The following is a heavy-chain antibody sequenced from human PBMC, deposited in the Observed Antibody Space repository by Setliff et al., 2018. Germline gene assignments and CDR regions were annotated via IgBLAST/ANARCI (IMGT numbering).Heavy chain of an antibody. V-gene: IGHV1-46*01. CDR2: INPSGGLT. Sequence: GASVKVSCKASGYTLTNYYMHWVRQAPGQGLEWMGIINPSGGLTRYAQKFQGRVTMTRDTSTSTVYMEVISLRSEDTAVYYCAFEYGTSKRFDPWGQGTLVTVSS. D-gene: IGHD3-10*01. CDR3: AFEYGTSKRFDP. CDR1: GYTLTNYY. J-gene: IGHJ5*02.